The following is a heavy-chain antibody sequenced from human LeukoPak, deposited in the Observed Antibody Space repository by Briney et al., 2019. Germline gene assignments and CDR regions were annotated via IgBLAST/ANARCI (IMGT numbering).Heavy chain of an antibody. V-gene: IGHV3-21*01. J-gene: IGHJ3*02. D-gene: IGHD3-10*01. CDR3: ARYPWFGDRDNAFDI. Sequence: GGSLRLSCAASGFTFSSYSMNWVRQAPGKGLEWVSSISSSSSYIYYADSVKGRFTISRDNAKNSLYLQMNSLRAEDTAVYYCARYPWFGDRDNAFDIWGQGTMVTVSS. CDR2: ISSSSSYI. CDR1: GFTFSSYS.